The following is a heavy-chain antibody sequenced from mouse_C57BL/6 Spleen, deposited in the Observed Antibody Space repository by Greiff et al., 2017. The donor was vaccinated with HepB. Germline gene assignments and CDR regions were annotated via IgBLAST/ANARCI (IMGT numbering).Heavy chain of an antibody. CDR2: INPYNGGT. Sequence: EVKVVESGPVLVKPGASVKMSCKASGYTFTDYYMNWVKQSHGKSLEWIGVINPYNGGTSYNQKFKGKATLTVDKSSSTAYMELNSLTSEDSAVYYCESGRYRMAPAYWGQGTLVTVSA. V-gene: IGHV1-19*01. CDR3: ESGRYRMAPAY. D-gene: IGHD2-10*02. CDR1: GYTFTDYY. J-gene: IGHJ3*01.